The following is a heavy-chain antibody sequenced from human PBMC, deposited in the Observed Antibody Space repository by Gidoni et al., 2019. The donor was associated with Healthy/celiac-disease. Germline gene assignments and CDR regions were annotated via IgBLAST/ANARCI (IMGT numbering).Heavy chain of an antibody. J-gene: IGHJ5*02. V-gene: IGHV1-69*01. CDR3: ARGELPGYYGSGSYYNWFDP. Sequence: QVQLVQSGAEVKKPGSSVKVSCKASGGTFSSYAISWVRQAPGQGLEWMGGIIPIFGTANYAQKFQGRVTITADESTSTAYMELSSLRSEDTAVYYCARGELPGYYGSGSYYNWFDPWGQGTLVTVSS. CDR2: IIPIFGTA. D-gene: IGHD3-10*01. CDR1: GGTFSSYA.